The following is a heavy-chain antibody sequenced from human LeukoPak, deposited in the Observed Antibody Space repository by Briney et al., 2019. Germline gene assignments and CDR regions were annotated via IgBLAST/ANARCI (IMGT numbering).Heavy chain of an antibody. CDR3: ARHKDIVVVPAAIIGWFDP. D-gene: IGHD2-2*02. Sequence: GASVKVSCKASGGTFSSYAISWVRQAPGQGLEWMGGIIPIFGTANYAQKLQGRVTITTDESTSTAYMELSSLRSEDTAVYYCARHKDIVVVPAAIIGWFDPWGQGTLVTVSS. CDR2: IIPIFGTA. CDR1: GGTFSSYA. J-gene: IGHJ5*02. V-gene: IGHV1-69*05.